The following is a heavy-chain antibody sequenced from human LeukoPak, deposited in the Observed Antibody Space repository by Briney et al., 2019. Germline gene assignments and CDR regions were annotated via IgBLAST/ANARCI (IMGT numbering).Heavy chain of an antibody. D-gene: IGHD6-6*01. Sequence: SETLSLTCTVSGGSISSYYWSWIRQPPGKGLEWIGYIYTIRSTNYNPSLKSRVTISVDTSKNQFSLKLSSVTAADTAVYYCARHAIAARCVNWFDPWGQGTLVTVSS. V-gene: IGHV4-4*09. CDR3: ARHAIAARCVNWFDP. CDR2: IYTIRST. J-gene: IGHJ5*02. CDR1: GGSISSYY.